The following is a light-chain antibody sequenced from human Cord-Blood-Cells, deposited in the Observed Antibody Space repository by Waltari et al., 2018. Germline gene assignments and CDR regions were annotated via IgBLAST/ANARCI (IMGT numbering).Light chain of an antibody. CDR1: SSAVASYNL. CDR3: CSYAGSSTFEV. J-gene: IGLJ1*01. V-gene: IGLV2-23*02. CDR2: AVS. Sequence: QSPPPQPASVSGSPGQSITIPCTGTSSAVASYNLLSWYQQHPGKAPKLMIYAVSKRPSGVSNRFSGSKSGNTASLTISGLQAEDEADYYCCSYAGSSTFEVFGTGTKVTVL.